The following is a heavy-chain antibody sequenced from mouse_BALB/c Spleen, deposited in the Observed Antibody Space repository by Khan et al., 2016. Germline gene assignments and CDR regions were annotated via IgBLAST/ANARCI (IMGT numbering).Heavy chain of an antibody. J-gene: IGHJ4*01. D-gene: IGHD2-10*01. CDR2: ILSGSGSN. V-gene: IGHV1-9*01. CDR3: ARAPYYGNYDYVMDY. CDR1: GYTFSNYW. Sequence: QVQLQQSGAELMKPGVSVKISCKATGYTFSNYWIEWVKQRPGHGLEWIGEILSGSGSNNYNEKFKGKAKLTADTSSNTAYMQLSSLTSEDSAVYYCARAPYYGNYDYVMDYWGQGTSVTVSS.